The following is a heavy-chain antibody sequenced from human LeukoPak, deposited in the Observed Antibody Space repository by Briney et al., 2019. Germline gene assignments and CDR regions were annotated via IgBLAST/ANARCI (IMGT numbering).Heavy chain of an antibody. CDR2: IYYSGST. CDR3: ASYPIFWGTAGFDY. CDR1: GGSISSYS. Sequence: PSETLSLTCTVSGGSISSYSWSWIRQPPGKGLEWIGCIYYSGSTNYNPSLKSRVTISIDTSKNQFSLKLSSVTAADTAVYYCASYPIFWGTAGFDYWGQGTLVTVSS. D-gene: IGHD3-16*01. J-gene: IGHJ4*02. V-gene: IGHV4-59*01.